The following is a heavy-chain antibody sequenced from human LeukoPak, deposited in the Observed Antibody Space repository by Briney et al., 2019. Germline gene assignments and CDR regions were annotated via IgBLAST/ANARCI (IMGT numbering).Heavy chain of an antibody. CDR2: ISGDSTYI. J-gene: IGHJ4*02. Sequence: GGSLRLSCAASGFTFASYSMNWVRQAPGKGLEWVSSISGDSTYIYNAGSVKGRFTISRDNAQASLYLQMISLRADDTTVYYCARVSGGLERQSDLDYWGQGTLVIVSS. CDR3: ARVSGGLERQSDLDY. D-gene: IGHD1-1*01. CDR1: GFTFASYS. V-gene: IGHV3-21*01.